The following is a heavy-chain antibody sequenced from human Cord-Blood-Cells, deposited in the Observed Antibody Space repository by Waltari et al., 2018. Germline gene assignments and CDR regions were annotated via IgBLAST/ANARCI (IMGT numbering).Heavy chain of an antibody. CDR1: GYTFTSYY. Sequence: QVQLVQSGAEVKKPGASVKVSCKASGYTFTSYYTHWVGQAPGQGLEWMGIINPSGGSTSYAQKFQGRVTMTRDTSTSTVYMELSSLRSEDTAVYYCARDSYYSSSQGVYYYGMDVWGQGTTVTVSS. D-gene: IGHD6-6*01. CDR3: ARDSYYSSSQGVYYYGMDV. V-gene: IGHV1-46*01. CDR2: INPSGGST. J-gene: IGHJ6*02.